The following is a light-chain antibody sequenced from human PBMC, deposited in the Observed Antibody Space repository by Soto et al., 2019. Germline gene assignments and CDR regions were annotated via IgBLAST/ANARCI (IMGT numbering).Light chain of an antibody. Sequence: DIQMTQSPAFLSMSVGDRLTLSCRASQTISSYLTWYQQKVGEAPKRLIYDASTLESGVPSRFSASGSGTEFTLIITALQREDFATYFCQQTYASPFNFGQGTKGDIK. J-gene: IGKJ3*01. CDR1: QTISSY. CDR3: QQTYASPFN. V-gene: IGKV1-39*01. CDR2: DAS.